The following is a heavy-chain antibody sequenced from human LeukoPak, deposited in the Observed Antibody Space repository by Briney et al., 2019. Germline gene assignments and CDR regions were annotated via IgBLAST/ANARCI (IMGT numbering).Heavy chain of an antibody. CDR2: ISGSGDKT. V-gene: IGHV3-23*01. CDR3: AKDTTAWWYHRAYMNV. D-gene: IGHD2-15*01. Sequence: GSLRLSCAASGFSLSTYALSWVRRAPGGGLEWVAAISGSGDKTYHADSVKGRFTISKDNSENRLSLQMDSLRAEDTAVYFCAKDTTAWWYHRAYMNVWGKGTTVTVSS. J-gene: IGHJ6*03. CDR1: GFSLSTYA.